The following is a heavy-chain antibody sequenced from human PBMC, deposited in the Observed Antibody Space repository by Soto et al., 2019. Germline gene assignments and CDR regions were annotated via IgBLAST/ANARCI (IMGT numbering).Heavy chain of an antibody. CDR1: GFTFSSYG. CDR2: ISYDGSNK. J-gene: IGHJ6*02. V-gene: IGHV3-30*18. D-gene: IGHD3-10*01. CDR3: AKDQVLGSYYYGMDV. Sequence: GGSLRLSCAASGFTFSSYGMHWVRQAPGKGLEWVAVISYDGSNKYYADSVKGRFTISRDNSKNTLYLQMNSLRAEDTAVYYCAKDQVLGSYYYGMDVWGQGTTVTVSS.